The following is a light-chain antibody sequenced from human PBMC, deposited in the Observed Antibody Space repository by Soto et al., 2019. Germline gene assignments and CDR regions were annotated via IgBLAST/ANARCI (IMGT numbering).Light chain of an antibody. Sequence: DIQMTQSPSSVSASVGDRVTITCRASQDIDSRLAWYQQKPGTASKLLIYFTSRLQSGVPSRFSGSGSGTDFTLTISSLQPEDFATYYCHQAKSSAWTFGQGTKVEVK. CDR2: FTS. CDR3: HQAKSSAWT. CDR1: QDIDSR. J-gene: IGKJ1*01. V-gene: IGKV1-12*01.